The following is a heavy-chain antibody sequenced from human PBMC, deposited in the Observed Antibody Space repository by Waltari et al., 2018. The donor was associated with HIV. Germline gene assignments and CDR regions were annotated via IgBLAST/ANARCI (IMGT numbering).Heavy chain of an antibody. J-gene: IGHJ4*02. CDR1: GGSISSSSYY. CDR3: AVIAARPFMAYGVY. Sequence: QLQLQESGPGLVKPSETLSLTCTVSGGSISSSSYYWGWIRQPPGKGLEWIGSIYYSGSTYYNPSLKSRVTISVDTSKNQFSLKLSSVTAADTAVYYCAVIAARPFMAYGVYWGQGTLVTVSS. D-gene: IGHD6-6*01. CDR2: IYYSGST. V-gene: IGHV4-39*01.